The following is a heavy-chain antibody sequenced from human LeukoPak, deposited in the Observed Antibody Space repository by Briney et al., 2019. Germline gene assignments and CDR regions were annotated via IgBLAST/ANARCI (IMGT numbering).Heavy chain of an antibody. CDR1: GGTFSSYA. Sequence: SVKVSCKASGGTFSSYAISWVRQAPGQGLEWMGGINPIFGTANYAQKFQGRVTITADESTSTAYMELSSLRSEDTAVYYCARVGYYDSSGYYHFDYWGQGTLVTVSS. D-gene: IGHD3-22*01. J-gene: IGHJ4*02. CDR3: ARVGYYDSSGYYHFDY. CDR2: INPIFGTA. V-gene: IGHV1-69*13.